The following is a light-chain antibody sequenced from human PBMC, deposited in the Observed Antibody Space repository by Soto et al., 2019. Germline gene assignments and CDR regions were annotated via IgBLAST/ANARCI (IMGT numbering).Light chain of an antibody. CDR1: QSISSW. Sequence: DIQMTQSPSTLSASVGDRVTITCRASQSISSWLSWYQQEPGKPPKLLIYKASSLESGVPSRFGGSGSGTEFTLTISSLQPDDFATYYCQQYSTYTPRTFGQGTKVDI. CDR2: KAS. J-gene: IGKJ1*01. CDR3: QQYSTYTPRT. V-gene: IGKV1-5*03.